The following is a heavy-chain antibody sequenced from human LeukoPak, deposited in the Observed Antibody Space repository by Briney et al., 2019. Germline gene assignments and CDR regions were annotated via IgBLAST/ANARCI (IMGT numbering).Heavy chain of an antibody. Sequence: SETLSLTCAVYGGSFRGYYWSWIRQPPGKGLEWIGEINHSGSTNYNPSLKSRVTISVDTSKNQFSLKLSSVTAADTAVYYCARAGRLIRGGKGFDPWGQGTLVTVSS. CDR2: INHSGST. CDR1: GGSFRGYY. CDR3: ARAGRLIRGGKGFDP. J-gene: IGHJ5*02. D-gene: IGHD3-10*01. V-gene: IGHV4-34*01.